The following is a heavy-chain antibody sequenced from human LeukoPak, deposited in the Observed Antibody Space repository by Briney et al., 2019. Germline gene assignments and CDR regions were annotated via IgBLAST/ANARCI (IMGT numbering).Heavy chain of an antibody. CDR2: ISAYNGNT. Sequence: AASLKVSCKASGYTFTSYGISWVPQAPGQGLESMGWISAYNGNTNYAQKLQGRVTMTTDTSTSTAYMELRSLRSDDTAVYYCATNRYDSSGYAGNYYYYYRDVWGKGTTVTVSS. V-gene: IGHV1-18*01. D-gene: IGHD3-22*01. CDR1: GYTFTSYG. J-gene: IGHJ6*03. CDR3: ATNRYDSSGYAGNYYYYYRDV.